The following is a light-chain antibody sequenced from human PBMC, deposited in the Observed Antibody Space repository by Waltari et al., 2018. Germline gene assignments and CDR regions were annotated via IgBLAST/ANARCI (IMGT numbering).Light chain of an antibody. J-gene: IGKJ1*01. V-gene: IGKV1-39*01. Sequence: DIQMTQSPSSLSASVGERVTITCRARQSISTYLNWYQQKPGKAPKLLIYAASNLQSGVPSRFSGSRSGTDFTLSISSLQPEDFATYYCQQNYDSPWTFGQGTKVEI. CDR3: QQNYDSPWT. CDR1: QSISTY. CDR2: AAS.